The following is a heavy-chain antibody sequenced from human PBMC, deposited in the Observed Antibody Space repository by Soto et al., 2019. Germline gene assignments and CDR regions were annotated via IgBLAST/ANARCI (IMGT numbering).Heavy chain of an antibody. Sequence: KQSQTLSLTCAISGDSVSSNSAAWNWIRQSPSRGLEWLGRTYYRSKWYNDYAVSVKSRITINPDTSKNQFSLQLNSVTPEDTAVYYCARDGKNYGRPPYYFDYWGQGTLVTVSS. J-gene: IGHJ4*02. CDR2: TYYRSKWYN. CDR3: ARDGKNYGRPPYYFDY. D-gene: IGHD4-17*01. V-gene: IGHV6-1*01. CDR1: GDSVSSNSAA.